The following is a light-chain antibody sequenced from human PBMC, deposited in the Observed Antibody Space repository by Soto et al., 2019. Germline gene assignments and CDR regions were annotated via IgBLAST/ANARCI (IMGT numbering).Light chain of an antibody. V-gene: IGKV3-15*01. CDR1: QSVSSN. CDR2: GAS. CDR3: QHYGNWPRT. Sequence: EIVMTQSPATLSVSPGERATLSCRASQSVSSNLAWYQQKPGQAPRLLIYGASTRATGIPARFSGSGPGTEFTLTISSLQSEDFAVYYCQHYGNWPRTFGQGTKVEIK. J-gene: IGKJ1*01.